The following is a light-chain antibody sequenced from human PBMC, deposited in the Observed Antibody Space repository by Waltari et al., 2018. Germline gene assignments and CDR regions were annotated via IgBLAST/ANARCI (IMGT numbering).Light chain of an antibody. CDR1: SSNIGAGYD. CDR3: QSYDGNLSDVI. CDR2: GNN. Sequence: QSVLTQPPSVSGAPGQRVTISFTGCSSNIGAGYDVHWYQQFPGTAPKFLIYGNNNRPSWVPDRFSGSKSDTSASLAITGLLAEDEADYYCQSYDGNLSDVIFGGGTKLTVL. J-gene: IGLJ2*01. V-gene: IGLV1-40*01.